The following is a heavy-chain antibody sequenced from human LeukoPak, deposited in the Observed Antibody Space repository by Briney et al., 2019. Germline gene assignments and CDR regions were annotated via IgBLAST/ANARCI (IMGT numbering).Heavy chain of an antibody. CDR1: GGSISSGSYY. CDR3: ARDGTYYYDSSGPPTNFDI. CDR2: IYTSGST. V-gene: IGHV4-61*02. D-gene: IGHD3-22*01. Sequence: SQTLSLTCTVSGGSISSGSYYWSWSRQPAGKGLEWIGRIYTSGSTNYNPSLKSRVTISVDTSKNQFSLKLSSVTAADTAVYYCARDGTYYYDSSGPPTNFDIWGQGTMVTVSS. J-gene: IGHJ3*02.